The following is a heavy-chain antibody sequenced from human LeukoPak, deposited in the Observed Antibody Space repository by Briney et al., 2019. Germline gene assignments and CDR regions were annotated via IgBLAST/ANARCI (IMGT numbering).Heavy chain of an antibody. CDR3: AGARYVWGSYRSAPLYFDY. Sequence: GGSLRLSCAASGFTFSSYWMHWVRQAPGKGLVWVSRINSDGSSTSYADSVKGRFTISRDNAKNTLYLQMNSLRAEDTAVYYCAGARYVWGSYRSAPLYFDYWGQGTLVTVSS. CDR1: GFTFSSYW. CDR2: INSDGSST. V-gene: IGHV3-74*01. J-gene: IGHJ4*02. D-gene: IGHD3-16*02.